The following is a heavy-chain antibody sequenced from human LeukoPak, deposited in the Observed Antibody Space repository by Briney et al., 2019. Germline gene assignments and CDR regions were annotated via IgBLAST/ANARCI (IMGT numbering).Heavy chain of an antibody. Sequence: PSETLSLTCTVSGGSISSYYWSWIRQPPGKGLEWIGYIYTSGSTNYNPSLKSRVTISVDTSKNQFSLNLTSVTAADTAVYHCVRRNYVSGRIDPWGQGTLVTVSS. CDR1: GGSISSYY. D-gene: IGHD3-16*01. CDR2: IYTSGST. CDR3: VRRNYVSGRIDP. J-gene: IGHJ5*02. V-gene: IGHV4-4*09.